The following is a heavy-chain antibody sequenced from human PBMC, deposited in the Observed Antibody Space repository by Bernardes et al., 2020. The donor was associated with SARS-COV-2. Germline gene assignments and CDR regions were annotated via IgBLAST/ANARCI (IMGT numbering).Heavy chain of an antibody. CDR3: AKTDSSSWYALIDY. V-gene: IGHV6-1*01. Sequence: SQTLSLTCAISGDSVSSNSAAWNWIRQSPSRGLEWLGRTYYRSKWYNDYAVSVKSRITINPDTSKNQFSLQLNSVTPEDTAVYYCAKTDSSSWYALIDYWGQGTLVTVSS. J-gene: IGHJ4*02. CDR1: GDSVSSNSAA. D-gene: IGHD6-13*01. CDR2: TYYRSKWYN.